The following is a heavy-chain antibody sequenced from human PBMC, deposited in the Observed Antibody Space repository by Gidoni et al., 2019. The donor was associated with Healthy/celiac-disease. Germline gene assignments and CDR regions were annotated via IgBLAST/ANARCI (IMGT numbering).Heavy chain of an antibody. D-gene: IGHD1-26*01. J-gene: IGHJ3*02. Sequence: IGWVRQMPGKGLEWMGIIYPGDSDTRYSPSFQGQVTISADKSISTAYLQWSSLKASDTAMYYCASRHSGSYRTGFAFDIWGQGTMVTVSS. V-gene: IGHV5-51*01. CDR3: ASRHSGSYRTGFAFDI. CDR2: IYPGDSDT.